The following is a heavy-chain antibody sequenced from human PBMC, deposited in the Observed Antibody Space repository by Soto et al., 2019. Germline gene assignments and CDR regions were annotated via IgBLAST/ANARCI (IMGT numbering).Heavy chain of an antibody. D-gene: IGHD3-22*01. V-gene: IGHV3-23*01. CDR2: ISGSGGST. J-gene: IGHJ3*02. CDR3: AESILLRLMPNDAFDI. Sequence: PGGSLRLSCAASGFTFSIYAMSWFRQAPGKGLEWVSAISGSGGSTYYADSVKGRFTISRDNSKNTLYPQMNSLRAEDTAVYYCAESILLRLMPNDAFDIWGQGTMVTVSS. CDR1: GFTFSIYA.